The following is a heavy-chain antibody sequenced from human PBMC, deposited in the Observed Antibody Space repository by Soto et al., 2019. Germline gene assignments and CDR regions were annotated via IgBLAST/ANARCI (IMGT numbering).Heavy chain of an antibody. V-gene: IGHV4-39*01. J-gene: IGHJ4*02. Sequence: QLQLQESGPGLVKPSETLSLTCTVSGGSISSSSYYWGWIRQPPGKGLEWIGSIYYSGSTYYNPSLKSRVTISVDTSKNQFSLKLSSVTAADTAVYYCAKTSSGWLVDYWGQGTLVTVSS. CDR1: GGSISSSSYY. CDR3: AKTSSGWLVDY. D-gene: IGHD6-19*01. CDR2: IYYSGST.